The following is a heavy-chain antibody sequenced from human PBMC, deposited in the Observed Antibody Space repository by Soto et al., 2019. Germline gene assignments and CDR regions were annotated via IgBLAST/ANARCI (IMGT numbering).Heavy chain of an antibody. CDR2: INPNSGGT. CDR3: AGGVADYLVP. D-gene: IGHD2-15*01. Sequence: ASVKVSCKASGYIFTDYYMHWVRQAPGQELGWMGRINPNSGGTNYAQKFQGRVTMTRDTSISTAYTELSSLRSEDTAVYYCAGGVADYLVPWGQGTLVTVSS. V-gene: IGHV1-2*06. J-gene: IGHJ5*02. CDR1: GYIFTDYY.